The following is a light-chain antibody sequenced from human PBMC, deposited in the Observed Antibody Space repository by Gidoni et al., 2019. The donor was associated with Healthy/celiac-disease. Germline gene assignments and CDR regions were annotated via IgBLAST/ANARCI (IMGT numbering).Light chain of an antibody. J-gene: IGKJ1*01. CDR2: GAS. Sequence: EIVMTQSPATLSVSPGARATRSCRASPSVRSDLAWYQQKPGQAPRLLIYGASNRATGIPARFSGGGSGTEFTLTISSLQSEDFAVYYCQQYNNWAPWTFGQGTKVEIK. CDR3: QQYNNWAPWT. CDR1: PSVRSD. V-gene: IGKV3-15*01.